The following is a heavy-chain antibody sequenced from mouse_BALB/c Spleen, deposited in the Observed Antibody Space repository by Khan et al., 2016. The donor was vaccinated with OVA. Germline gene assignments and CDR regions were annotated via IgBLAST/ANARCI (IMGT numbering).Heavy chain of an antibody. CDR1: GYTFTSYW. D-gene: IGHD2-2*01. CDR3: ARREKYGYDPSWFAY. V-gene: IGHV1-61*01. J-gene: IGHJ3*01. CDR2: IDPSDSET. Sequence: QVQLQQPGAELVRPGASVKLSCKASGYTFTSYWMNWVKQRPGQGLEWIGMIDPSDSETHYNQIFKDKATLTVEKSSSTAYMQLSSLTSEDSAVXYCARREKYGYDPSWFAYWGQGTLVTVSA.